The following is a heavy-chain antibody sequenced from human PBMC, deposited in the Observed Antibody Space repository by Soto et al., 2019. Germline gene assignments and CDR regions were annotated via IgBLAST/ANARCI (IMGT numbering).Heavy chain of an antibody. V-gene: IGHV2-5*02. CDR2: LYWDDDK. D-gene: IGHD7-27*01. CDR3: ARTSVNWGSRGLLDY. Sequence: QITLKESGPTLVKPTQTLTLTCTFSGFSLSTSGVGVGWIRQPPVKALEWLAFLYWDDDKRYSPSLKSRLTTTQDPSKNQVPLTMTNMDPVDTATYYCARTSVNWGSRGLLDYWGQGTLVTFAS. J-gene: IGHJ4*02. CDR1: GFSLSTSGVG.